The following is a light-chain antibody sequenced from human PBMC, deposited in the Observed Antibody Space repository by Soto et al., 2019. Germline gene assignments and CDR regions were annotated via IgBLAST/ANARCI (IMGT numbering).Light chain of an antibody. CDR3: QAWDSSTAGV. J-gene: IGLJ1*01. CDR1: KLGDKY. CDR2: QNS. V-gene: IGLV3-1*01. Sequence: SYELTQPPSVSVSPGQTASITCSGDKLGDKYACWYQQKPGQSPVLVIYQNSKRPSGIPERFSGSNSGNTDTLTISGTQAMDEADYYCQAWDSSTAGVFGTGTKVTVL.